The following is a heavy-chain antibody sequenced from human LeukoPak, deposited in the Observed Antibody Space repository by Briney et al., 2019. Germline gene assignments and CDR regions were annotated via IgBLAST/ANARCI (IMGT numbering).Heavy chain of an antibody. J-gene: IGHJ4*02. CDR2: IYTSGST. CDR3: ARHVHYDILTGLPAFDY. CDR1: GSISSGSYY. D-gene: IGHD3-9*01. V-gene: IGHV4-61*02. Sequence: SETLSLTCTASGSISSGSYYWSWIRQPAGKGLEWIGRIYTSGSTNYNPSLGSRVTISVDTSKNQFSLKLSSVTAADTAVYYCARHVHYDILTGLPAFDYWGQGTLVTVSS.